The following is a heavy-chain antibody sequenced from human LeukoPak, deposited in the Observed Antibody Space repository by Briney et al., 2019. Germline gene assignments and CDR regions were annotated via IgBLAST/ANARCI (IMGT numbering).Heavy chain of an antibody. J-gene: IGHJ5*02. CDR3: ARVHLGQWLAYYNWLDP. CDR2: MNPNSGNT. Sequence: ASVKVSCKASGYTFTSYDINWVRQATGQGLEWMGWMNPNSGNTGYAQKFQGRVTMTRNTSISTAYMELSSLRSEDTAVYYCARVHLGQWLAYYNWLDPWGQGTLVTVSS. V-gene: IGHV1-8*01. CDR1: GYTFTSYD. D-gene: IGHD6-19*01.